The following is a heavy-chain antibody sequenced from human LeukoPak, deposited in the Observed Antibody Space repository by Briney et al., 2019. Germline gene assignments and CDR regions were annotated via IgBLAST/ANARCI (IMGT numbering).Heavy chain of an antibody. J-gene: IGHJ4*02. V-gene: IGHV3-33*01. CDR2: IWYDGSNK. CDR3: ARSYYYDSSGYYDTFSSFDY. Sequence: GRSLRLSCAASGFTFSSYGMHWVRQAPGKGLEWVAVIWYDGSNKYYADSVKGRFTISRDNSKNTLYLQMNSLRAEDTAVYYCARSYYYDSSGYYDTFSSFDYWGQGTLVTVSS. D-gene: IGHD3-22*01. CDR1: GFTFSSYG.